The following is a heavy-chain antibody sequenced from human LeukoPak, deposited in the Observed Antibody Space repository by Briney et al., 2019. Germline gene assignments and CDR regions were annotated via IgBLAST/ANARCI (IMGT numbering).Heavy chain of an antibody. D-gene: IGHD2-15*01. V-gene: IGHV4-31*03. CDR3: ARGLGYCSGGSCYSGYYYGMDV. CDR1: GGSISSGGYY. Sequence: PSQTLSLTCTVSGGSISSGGYYWSWSRQHPGTGLEWIGYIYYSGNTYYNPSLKSRVTISVDTSKNQFSLKLSSVTAADTAVYYCARGLGYCSGGSCYSGYYYGMDVWGKGTTVTVSS. J-gene: IGHJ6*04. CDR2: IYYSGNT.